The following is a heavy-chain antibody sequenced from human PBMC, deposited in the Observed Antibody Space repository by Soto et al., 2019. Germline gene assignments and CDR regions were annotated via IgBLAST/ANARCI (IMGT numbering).Heavy chain of an antibody. J-gene: IGHJ3*02. CDR1: GGTFSSYA. D-gene: IGHD3-22*01. Sequence: SVKVSCKASGGTFSSYAISWVRQAPGQGLEWMGRIIPFIGTANYAQKFQGRVTITADESTSAAYMELSSLRSEDTAVYYCARDRETSSGYYSLDAFDIWGQGTLVTVSS. CDR3: ARDRETSSGYYSLDAFDI. V-gene: IGHV1-69*11. CDR2: IIPFIGTA.